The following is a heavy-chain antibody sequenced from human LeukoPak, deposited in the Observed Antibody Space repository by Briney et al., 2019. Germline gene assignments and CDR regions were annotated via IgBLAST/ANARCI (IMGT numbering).Heavy chain of an antibody. CDR2: IYTSGST. CDR1: GGSISSYY. CDR3: ARDGRAPTYYDFWSGLKGDNWFDP. Sequence: SETLSLTCTVSGGSISSYYWSWIRQPAGKGLEWIGRIYTSGSTNYNPSLKSRVTMSVDTSKNQFSLKLSSVTAADTAVYYCARDGRAPTYYDFWSGLKGDNWFDPWGQGTLVTVSS. D-gene: IGHD3-3*01. V-gene: IGHV4-4*07. J-gene: IGHJ5*02.